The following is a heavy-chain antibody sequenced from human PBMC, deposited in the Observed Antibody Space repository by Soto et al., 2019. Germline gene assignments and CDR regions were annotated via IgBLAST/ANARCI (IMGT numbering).Heavy chain of an antibody. V-gene: IGHV3-7*01. CDR3: ARDAPFNRFDY. J-gene: IGHJ4*02. CDR2: LNLDGTTT. CDR1: GFSFSSSW. Sequence: EVQLVASGGGLVQLGGSLRLSCAVSGFSFSSSWMTCVRQAPGNGLEWLANLNLDGTTTNYVDSVKGRFTVSRDNAKKALFLQMNSLRVEDTAVYDCARDAPFNRFDYWGQGTLVTVSS.